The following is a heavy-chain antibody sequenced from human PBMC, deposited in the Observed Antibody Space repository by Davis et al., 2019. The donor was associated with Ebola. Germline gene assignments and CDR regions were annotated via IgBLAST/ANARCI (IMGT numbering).Heavy chain of an antibody. CDR1: GFNFTGYS. CDR2: ISSSGKEI. V-gene: IGHV3-21*01. J-gene: IGHJ6*02. D-gene: IGHD4-17*01. CDR3: ARGGDYDHYYHGMDV. Sequence: GESLKISCSAPGFNFTGYSMTWVRQAPGKGLEWVSSISSSGKEIYTADSVRGRFNIARDNVKKSLSLQMDSLRAEDKGIYYCARGGDYDHYYHGMDVWGQGTTVTVSS.